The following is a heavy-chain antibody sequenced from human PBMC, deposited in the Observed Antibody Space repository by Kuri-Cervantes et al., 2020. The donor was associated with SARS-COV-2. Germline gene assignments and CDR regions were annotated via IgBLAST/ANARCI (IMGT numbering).Heavy chain of an antibody. Sequence: LSLTCAASGFTFSSYWMSWVRQAPGKGLEWVANIKQDGSEKYYVDSVKGRFTISRDNAKNSLYLQMNSLRAEDTAVYYCARVADTMVRGSFPYYYYYYYMDVWGKGTTVTVSS. J-gene: IGHJ6*03. CDR1: GFTFSSYW. D-gene: IGHD3-10*01. V-gene: IGHV3-7*01. CDR3: ARVADTMVRGSFPYYYYYYYMDV. CDR2: IKQDGSEK.